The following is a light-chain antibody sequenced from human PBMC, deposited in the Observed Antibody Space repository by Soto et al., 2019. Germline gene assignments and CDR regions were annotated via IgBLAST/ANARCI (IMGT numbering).Light chain of an antibody. J-gene: IGKJ3*01. CDR3: QQRSNWPPVT. CDR2: DAS. V-gene: IGKV3-11*01. Sequence: EIVLTQFPATLSLSPGERATLSCRASQSVGSYLAWYQQKPGQAPRLLIYDASNRATGIPARFSGSGSGTDFTLSISSLEPEDFVVYYCQQRSNWPPVTFGPGTKVDIK. CDR1: QSVGSY.